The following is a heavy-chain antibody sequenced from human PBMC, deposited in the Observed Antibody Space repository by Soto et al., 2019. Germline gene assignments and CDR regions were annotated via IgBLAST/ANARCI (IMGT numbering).Heavy chain of an antibody. J-gene: IGHJ6*02. CDR1: GFTFSSYG. V-gene: IGHV3-30*18. CDR2: ISYDGSNK. D-gene: IGHD6-13*01. CDR3: EKDGSSSWPYYYGRDV. Sequence: QVQLVESGGGVVQPGRSLRLSCAASGFTFSSYGMHWVRQAPGKGLEWVAVISYDGSNKYYADSVKCRFTISRDNSKNTLYLQMSSVRAEDTAVYYCEKDGSSSWPYYYGRDVWGQGTTVTVSS.